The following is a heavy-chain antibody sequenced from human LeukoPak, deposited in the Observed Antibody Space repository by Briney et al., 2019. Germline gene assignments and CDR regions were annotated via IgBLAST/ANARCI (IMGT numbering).Heavy chain of an antibody. CDR1: GFTFSDYN. V-gene: IGHV3-11*04. Sequence: GGSLRLSCAASGFTFSDYNMRWIRQAPGKGLEWVSSISRSGSTKYYADSVKGRFTISRDNAKNSLDLQMNSLRAEDTAVYYCAELGITMIGGVWGKGTTVTISS. J-gene: IGHJ6*04. D-gene: IGHD3-10*02. CDR3: AELGITMIGGV. CDR2: ISRSGSTK.